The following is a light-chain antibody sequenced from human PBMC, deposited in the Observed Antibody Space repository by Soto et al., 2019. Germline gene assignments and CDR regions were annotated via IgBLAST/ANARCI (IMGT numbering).Light chain of an antibody. J-gene: IGKJ5*01. V-gene: IGKV3-20*01. CDR2: GTS. CDR1: ERIYSAY. CDR3: QQYGNSPIT. Sequence: EIVLTKSPGTLSLSPVEIATLSCRGSERIYSAYLGWYQQKPGQAPRLLIYGTSSRATGIPDRFSGSGSGTDFTLTISRLEPEDFAVYYCQQYGNSPITFGQGTRLEIK.